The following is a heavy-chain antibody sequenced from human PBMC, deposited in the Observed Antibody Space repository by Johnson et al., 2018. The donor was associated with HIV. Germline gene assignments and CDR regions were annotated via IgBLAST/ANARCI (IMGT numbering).Heavy chain of an antibody. J-gene: IGHJ3*02. V-gene: IGHV3-13*01. Sequence: VQLMESGGGLVQPGGSLRLSCAASGFTFSSYDMHWVRQATGKGLEWVSAIGTAGDTYYPGSVKGRFTISRENAKNSLYLQMNSLRAGDTAMYYCARVGSGELLDGFDIWGQGTLVTVSS. CDR1: GFTFSSYD. CDR3: ARVGSGELLDGFDI. CDR2: IGTAGDT. D-gene: IGHD3-10*01.